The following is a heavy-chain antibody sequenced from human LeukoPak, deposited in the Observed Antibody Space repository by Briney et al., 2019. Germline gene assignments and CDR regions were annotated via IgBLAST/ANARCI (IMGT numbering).Heavy chain of an antibody. CDR3: ASQTRDGYNSLSTLTYNY. V-gene: IGHV4-59*01. CDR2: IYYSGST. Sequence: SETLSLTCNVFGGSISNYYWSWIRQPPGKGLEWIGYIYYSGSTNYNPSLESRVTISVDTSKNQFSLKLSSVTAADTAVYYCASQTRDGYNSLSTLTYNYWGQGTLVTVSS. D-gene: IGHD5-24*01. J-gene: IGHJ4*02. CDR1: GGSISNYY.